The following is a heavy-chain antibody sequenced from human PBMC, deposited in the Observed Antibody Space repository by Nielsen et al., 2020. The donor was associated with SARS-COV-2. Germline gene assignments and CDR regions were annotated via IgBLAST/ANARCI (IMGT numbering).Heavy chain of an antibody. CDR1: GYTFTNYY. CDR3: AREGFDSSGYNSRYFDY. J-gene: IGHJ4*02. Sequence: ASVKVSCKASGYTFTNYYMHWVRQAPGQGLEWMGIINPSGGSTNYAQKFQGRVTMTRDTSTSTVYMELSSLRSEDTAVYYCAREGFDSSGYNSRYFDYWGQGTLVTVSS. CDR2: INPSGGST. D-gene: IGHD3-22*01. V-gene: IGHV1-46*01.